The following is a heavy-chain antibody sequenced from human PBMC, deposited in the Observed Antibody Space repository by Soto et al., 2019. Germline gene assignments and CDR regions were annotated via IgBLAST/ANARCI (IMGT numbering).Heavy chain of an antibody. J-gene: IGHJ4*02. D-gene: IGHD2-8*01. Sequence: GESLKISCKGSGYSFTSYWIGWVRQMPGKGLEWMGIIYPGDSDTRYSPSLQGQVTISADKSISTAYLQWSSLKASDTAMYYCARGGYCTNGVCYSSVVDYWGQGPLVTVSS. CDR3: ARGGYCTNGVCYSSVVDY. V-gene: IGHV5-51*01. CDR2: IYPGDSDT. CDR1: GYSFTSYW.